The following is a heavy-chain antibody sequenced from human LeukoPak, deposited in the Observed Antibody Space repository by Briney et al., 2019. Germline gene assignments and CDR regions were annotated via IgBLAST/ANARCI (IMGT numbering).Heavy chain of an antibody. CDR2: FRSKGYGGPT. V-gene: IGHV3-49*04. CDR3: TRGTTQLWLYYGMDV. Sequence: GGSVILSCTASGFTLVDHAMSWVGQAQRNGVDGVGFFRSKGYGGPTEFAGSVKGRFTISRDDSKSIAYLPMNSLKIEDTAMYYCTRGTTQLWLYYGMDVWDQGPTVIVSS. D-gene: IGHD5-18*01. CDR1: GFTLVDHA. J-gene: IGHJ6*02.